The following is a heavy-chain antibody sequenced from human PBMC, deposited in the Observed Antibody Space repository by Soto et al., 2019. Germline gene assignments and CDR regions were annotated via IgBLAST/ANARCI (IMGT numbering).Heavy chain of an antibody. CDR3: AKLDSGYDFRAQNYFHX. J-gene: IGHJ4*02. D-gene: IGHD5-12*01. Sequence: GGSLRLSCAASGFTFDDYAMHWVRQAPGKGLEWVSCIRWNSGSIGYADSVKVRFTISRDNDKESLYLQMNSLIAEDTALYYCAKLDSGYDFRAQNYFHXWGQATLVTVSX. V-gene: IGHV3-9*01. CDR1: GFTFDDYA. CDR2: IRWNSGSI.